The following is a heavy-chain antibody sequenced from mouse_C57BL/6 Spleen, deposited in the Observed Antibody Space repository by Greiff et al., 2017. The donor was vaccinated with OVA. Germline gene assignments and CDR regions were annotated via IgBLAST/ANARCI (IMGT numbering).Heavy chain of an antibody. CDR2: ISDGGSYT. J-gene: IGHJ1*03. Sequence: EVKLMESGGGLVKPGGSLKLSCAASGFTFSSYAMSWVRQTPEKRLEWVATISDGGSYTYYPDNVKGRFTISRDNAKNNLYLQMSHLKSEDTAMYYCARYSNYWYFDVWGTGTTVTFSS. CDR1: GFTFSSYA. D-gene: IGHD2-5*01. CDR3: ARYSNYWYFDV. V-gene: IGHV5-4*03.